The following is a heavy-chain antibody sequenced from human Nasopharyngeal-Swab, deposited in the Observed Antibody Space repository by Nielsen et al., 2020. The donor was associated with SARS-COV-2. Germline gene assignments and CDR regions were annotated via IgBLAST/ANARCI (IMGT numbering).Heavy chain of an antibody. V-gene: IGHV4-4*02. D-gene: IGHD3-3*01. Sequence: VRQAPGKGLEWIGEIYQSGSTNYNPSLKSRVTISVDKSKNQFSLKLSSVTAADTAVYYCSGDFWSGYPDAFDIWGQGTMVTVSS. J-gene: IGHJ3*02. CDR3: SGDFWSGYPDAFDI. CDR2: IYQSGST.